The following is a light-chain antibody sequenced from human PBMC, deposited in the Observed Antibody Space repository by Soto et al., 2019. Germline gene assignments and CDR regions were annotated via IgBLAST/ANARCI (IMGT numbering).Light chain of an antibody. CDR2: RND. CDR1: RSNIGTYT. Sequence: QSVLTQSPSASGTPGQRVTISCSGSRSNIGTYTVNCYQQLPGTAPTLLIYRNDQRPSGVPDRFSGSKSGTSAALAISGPQPEDEADYYCAAWDGSLRAVVFGGGTKLTVL. CDR3: AAWDGSLRAVV. J-gene: IGLJ2*01. V-gene: IGLV1-44*01.